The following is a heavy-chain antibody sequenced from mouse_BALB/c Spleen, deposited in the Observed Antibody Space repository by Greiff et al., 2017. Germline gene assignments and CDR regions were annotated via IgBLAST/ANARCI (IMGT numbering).Heavy chain of an antibody. CDR3: VSITTAPWFAY. D-gene: IGHD1-2*01. J-gene: IGHJ3*01. CDR2: IHYSGST. V-gene: IGHV3-1*02. CDR1: GYSITSGYS. Sequence: EVKLQESGPDLVKPSQSLSLTCTVTGYSITSGYSWHWIRQFPGNKLEWMGYIHYSGSTNYNPSLKSRISITRDTSKNQFFLQLNSVTTEDTATYYCVSITTAPWFAYWGQGTLVTVSA.